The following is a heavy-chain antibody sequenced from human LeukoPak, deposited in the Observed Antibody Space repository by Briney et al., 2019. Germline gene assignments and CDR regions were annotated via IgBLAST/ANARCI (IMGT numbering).Heavy chain of an antibody. V-gene: IGHV4-59*12. CDR2: IYYRGSP. J-gene: IGHJ6*02. D-gene: IGHD3-10*01. CDR1: GGSISSYY. CDR3: AREGKTRRITMARGVIIFSPLYYSYGMDV. Sequence: SETLSLTCTVSGGSISSYYCSWIRQPPGEGRGWIGYIYYRGSPNYHPSLKGRGTITVDTSKNQFSLKLSSVNAADTAVYYCAREGKTRRITMARGVIIFSPLYYSYGMDVWGQGTTVTVSS.